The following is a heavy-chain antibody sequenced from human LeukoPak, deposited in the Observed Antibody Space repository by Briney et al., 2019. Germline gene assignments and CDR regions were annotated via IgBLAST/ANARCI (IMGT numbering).Heavy chain of an antibody. CDR2: ISGSGGST. CDR1: GFTFSSYA. Sequence: GGSLRLSCAASGFTFSSYAMGWVRQAPGKGLEWVSAISGSGGSTYYADSVKGRFTISRDNFKNTLYLQMNSLRAEDTAVYYCAKGAYDSSGYRDYWGQGTLVTVSS. J-gene: IGHJ4*02. V-gene: IGHV3-23*01. CDR3: AKGAYDSSGYRDY. D-gene: IGHD3-22*01.